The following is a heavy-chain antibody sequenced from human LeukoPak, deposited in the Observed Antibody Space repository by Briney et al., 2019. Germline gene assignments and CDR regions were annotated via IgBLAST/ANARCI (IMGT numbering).Heavy chain of an antibody. CDR2: INPSGGST. CDR1: GYTFTSYD. V-gene: IGHV1-46*01. CDR3: ARDMYYYGSGNNIPLDY. Sequence: ASVKVSCKASGYTFTSYDINWVRQAPGQGVEWMGIINPSGGSTSYAQKFQGRVTMTRDTSTSTVYMELSSLRSEDTAVYYCARDMYYYGSGNNIPLDYWGQGTLVTVSS. D-gene: IGHD3-10*01. J-gene: IGHJ4*02.